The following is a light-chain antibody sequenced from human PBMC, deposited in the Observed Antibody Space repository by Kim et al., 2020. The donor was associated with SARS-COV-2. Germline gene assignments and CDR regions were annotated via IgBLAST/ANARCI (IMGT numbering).Light chain of an antibody. Sequence: DIVLTQSPGTLSLSPGERATLSCRASQSLSINYLAWYQQTPGQAPRLVIYGASRRAAGIPDRFSGSGSGTDFTLTISRLEPDDFAVYYCQQYCSSPWTFGPGSKGHI. CDR3: QQYCSSPWT. J-gene: IGKJ1*01. V-gene: IGKV3-20*01. CDR1: QSLSINY. CDR2: GAS.